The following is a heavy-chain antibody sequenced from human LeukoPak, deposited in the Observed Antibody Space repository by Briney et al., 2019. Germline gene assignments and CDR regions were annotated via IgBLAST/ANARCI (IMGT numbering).Heavy chain of an antibody. CDR2: ISSSSSYI. CDR1: GFTFSTFW. D-gene: IGHD5-18*01. CDR3: VRVGRIQYFDY. Sequence: GGSLRLSCAASGFTFSTFWMTWVRQAPGKGLEWVSSISSSSSYIYYADSVKGRFTSSRDNAKNSLFLQMNSLRAEDTAVYYCVRVGRIQYFDYWGQGTPVTVSS. J-gene: IGHJ4*02. V-gene: IGHV3-21*01.